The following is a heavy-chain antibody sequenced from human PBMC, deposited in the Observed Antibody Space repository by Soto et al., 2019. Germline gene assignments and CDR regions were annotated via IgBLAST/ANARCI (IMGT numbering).Heavy chain of an antibody. CDR3: ARGVLRYLGWLDAFDI. CDR2: IKQDGSEK. D-gene: IGHD3-9*01. Sequence: PGGSLRLSCAASGFTFSSYWMSWVRQAPGKGLEWVANIKQDGSEKYYVDSVKGRLTISRANAKNSLYLQMNSLRVDDTALYYCARGVLRYLGWLDAFDIWGQGTMVPVSS. CDR1: GFTFSSYW. J-gene: IGHJ3*02. V-gene: IGHV3-7*04.